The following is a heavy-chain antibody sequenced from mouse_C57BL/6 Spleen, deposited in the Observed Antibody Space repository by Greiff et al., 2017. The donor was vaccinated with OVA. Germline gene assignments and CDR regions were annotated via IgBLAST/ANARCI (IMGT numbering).Heavy chain of an antibody. J-gene: IGHJ4*01. CDR1: GYTFTDYY. CDR2: INPNNGGT. CDR3: ASGVTTVYYAMDY. V-gene: IGHV1-26*01. Sequence: EVQLQQSGPELVKPGASVKISCKASGYTFTDYYMNWVKQSHGKSLEWIGDINPNNGGTSYNQKFKGKATLTVDKSSSTAYMELRSLTSEDSAVYYFASGVTTVYYAMDYWGQGTSVTVSS. D-gene: IGHD2-2*01.